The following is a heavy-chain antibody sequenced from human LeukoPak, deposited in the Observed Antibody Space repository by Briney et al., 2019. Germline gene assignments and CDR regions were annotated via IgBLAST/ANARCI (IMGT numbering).Heavy chain of an antibody. CDR3: AKDSYDFLYYFDY. CDR2: ISFDGSYT. J-gene: IGHJ4*02. V-gene: IGHV3-30*18. CDR1: GFTFSNYG. D-gene: IGHD3/OR15-3a*01. Sequence: GGSLRLSCAASGFTFSNYGMHWVRQAPGKGLEWVAVISFDGSYTYYADSVKGRLTISRDNSKNTLYLQMSSLRTEDTAVYYCAKDSYDFLYYFDYWGQGTLVTVSS.